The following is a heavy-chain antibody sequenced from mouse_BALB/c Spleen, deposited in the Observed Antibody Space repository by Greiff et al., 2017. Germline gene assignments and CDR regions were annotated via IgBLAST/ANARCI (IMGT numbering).Heavy chain of an antibody. CDR1: GFTFSSYA. CDR3: ASDLLWGAMDY. D-gene: IGHD2-1*01. Sequence: EVKLMESGGGLVKPGGSLKLSCAASGFTFSSYAMSWVRQSPEKRLEWVAEISSGGSYTYYPDTVTGRFTISRDNAKNTLYLEMSSLRSEDTAMYYCASDLLWGAMDYWGQGTSVTVSS. CDR2: ISSGGSYT. V-gene: IGHV5-9-4*01. J-gene: IGHJ4*01.